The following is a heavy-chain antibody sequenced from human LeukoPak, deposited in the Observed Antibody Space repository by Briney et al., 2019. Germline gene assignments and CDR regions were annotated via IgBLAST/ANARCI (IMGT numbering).Heavy chain of an antibody. D-gene: IGHD3-10*01. CDR3: ARDRAWFGELGDAFDI. CDR1: GFTFDDYG. J-gene: IGHJ3*02. Sequence: GGSLRLSCAASGFTFDDYGMSWVRQAPGKGLEWVSGINWNGGSTGYADSVKGRFTISRDNAKNSLYLQMNSLRAEDTALYHRARDRAWFGELGDAFDIWGQGTMVTVSS. V-gene: IGHV3-20*01. CDR2: INWNGGST.